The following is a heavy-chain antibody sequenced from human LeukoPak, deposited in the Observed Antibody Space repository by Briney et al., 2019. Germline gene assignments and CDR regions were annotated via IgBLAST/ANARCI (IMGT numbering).Heavy chain of an antibody. CDR3: ASGTTVTIDAFDI. D-gene: IGHD4-17*01. CDR2: INHSGST. CDR1: GGSFSGYY. Sequence: SETLSLTCAVYGGSFSGYYWSWIRQPPGKGLEWIGEINHSGSTNYNPSLKSRVTISVDTSKNQFSLKLSSVTAADTAVYYCASGTTVTIDAFDIWGQGTMVTVPS. J-gene: IGHJ3*02. V-gene: IGHV4-34*01.